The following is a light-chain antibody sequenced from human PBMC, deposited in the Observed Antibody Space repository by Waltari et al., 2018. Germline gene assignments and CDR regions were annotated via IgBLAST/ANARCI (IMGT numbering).Light chain of an antibody. V-gene: IGKV3-20*01. CDR2: AAS. CDR1: QTISSTH. Sequence: EIVLTQSPGTLSLSPGERATLPCRASQTISSTHLAWYQHRPGQAPRLLMYAASTRATGIPDRFSGSGSGTDFTLTISRLEPEDSAVFYCHQYGSPPGTFGQGTKVEIK. J-gene: IGKJ1*01. CDR3: HQYGSPPGT.